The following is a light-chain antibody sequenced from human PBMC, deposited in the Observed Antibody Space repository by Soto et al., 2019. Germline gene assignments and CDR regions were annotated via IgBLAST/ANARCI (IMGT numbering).Light chain of an antibody. J-gene: IGKJ1*01. V-gene: IGKV3D-15*01. CDR3: HQYNNWPT. Sequence: EIVLTQSPGTLSLSPGERATLSFRASQSVGSDLAWYQQKPGQAPRLLIYGASTRATGTPARFSGSGSGTEFTLTISSLQSEDFAVYFCHQYNNWPTFGQGTKVDIK. CDR1: QSVGSD. CDR2: GAS.